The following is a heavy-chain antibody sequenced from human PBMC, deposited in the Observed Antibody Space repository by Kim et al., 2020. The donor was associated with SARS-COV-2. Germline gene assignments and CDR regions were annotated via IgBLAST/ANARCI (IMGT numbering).Heavy chain of an antibody. D-gene: IGHD3-16*01. Sequence: SETLSLTCTVSGGSFSTSSYYWDWIRQPPGKGLEWIGGFYYTGTMYFNPSLKSRVTISVDTSKTQFSLKLTSVTAADTAVYYCARRSRGDGSPGYWGQGT. V-gene: IGHV4-39*01. CDR2: FYYTGTM. CDR3: ARRSRGDGSPGY. CDR1: GGSFSTSSYY. J-gene: IGHJ4*03.